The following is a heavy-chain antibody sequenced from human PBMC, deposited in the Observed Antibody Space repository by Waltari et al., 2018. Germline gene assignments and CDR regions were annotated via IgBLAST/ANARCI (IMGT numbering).Heavy chain of an antibody. D-gene: IGHD5-18*01. CDR1: GFIVNNNS. V-gene: IGHV3-53*02. CDR2: VYTGGST. J-gene: IGHJ4*02. CDR3: ASSTAQPWTKGGLDN. Sequence: DVQLVATGGGLIQPGGSLKLSWAASGFIVNNNSMSWVRQAPGKGLECVSIVYTGGSTYYADFVKGRFTISRDSSKNTLYLQMNDLRAEDTAVYYCASSTAQPWTKGGLDNWGQGTLVIVSS.